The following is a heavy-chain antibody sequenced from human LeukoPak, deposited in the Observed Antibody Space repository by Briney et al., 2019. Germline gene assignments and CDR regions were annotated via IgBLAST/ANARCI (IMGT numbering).Heavy chain of an antibody. CDR1: GGSISSSSYY. CDR3: ARPGTWGFYGMDV. V-gene: IGHV4-39*01. CDR2: IYYSGST. J-gene: IGHJ6*02. Sequence: SETLSLTCTVSGGSISSSSYYWGWIRQPPRKGLERIGSIYYSGSTYYHPSLKSRVTISVDTSKNQFSLQLSSVTAADTAVYYCARPGTWGFYGMDVWGQGTTVTVSS. D-gene: IGHD7-27*01.